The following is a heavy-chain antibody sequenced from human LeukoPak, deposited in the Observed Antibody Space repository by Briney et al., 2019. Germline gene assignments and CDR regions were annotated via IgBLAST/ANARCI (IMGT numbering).Heavy chain of an antibody. J-gene: IGHJ4*02. CDR3: AREGIGYSSSWPYFDY. V-gene: IGHV4-59*11. CDR1: GGSISSHY. CDR2: IYYSGST. Sequence: SETLSLTCTVSGGSISSHYWSWIRQPPGKGLGWIGYIYYSGSTNYNPSLKSRVTISVDTSKNQFSLKLSSVTAADTAVYYCAREGIGYSSSWPYFDYWGQGTLVTVSS. D-gene: IGHD6-13*01.